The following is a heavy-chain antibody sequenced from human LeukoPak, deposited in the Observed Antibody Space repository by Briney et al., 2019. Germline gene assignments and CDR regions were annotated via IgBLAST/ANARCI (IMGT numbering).Heavy chain of an antibody. D-gene: IGHD2-2*01. CDR2: ISSSSNYI. V-gene: IGHV3-21*01. CDR3: AVTIPAGNWFDP. Sequence: GGSLRLSCAASGFTFSSYSMNWVRQAPGKGLEWVSSISSSSNYIYYADSVKGRFTISRDNAKNSLYLQMNSLRAEDTAVYYCAVTIPAGNWFDPWGQGTLVTVSS. J-gene: IGHJ5*02. CDR1: GFTFSSYS.